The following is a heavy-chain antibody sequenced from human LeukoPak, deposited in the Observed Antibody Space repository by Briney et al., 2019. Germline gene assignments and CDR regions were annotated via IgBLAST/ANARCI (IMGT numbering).Heavy chain of an antibody. CDR2: IYYSGST. Sequence: PSETLSLTCTVSGGSLSSYYWSWIRQPPGKGLEWIGYIYYSGSTNYNPSPKSRVTISVDTSKNQFSLKLSSVTAADTAVYYCARDEKKSGCVDYWGQGTLVTVSS. CDR3: ARDEKKSGCVDY. J-gene: IGHJ4*02. D-gene: IGHD1-26*01. CDR1: GGSLSSYY. V-gene: IGHV4-59*12.